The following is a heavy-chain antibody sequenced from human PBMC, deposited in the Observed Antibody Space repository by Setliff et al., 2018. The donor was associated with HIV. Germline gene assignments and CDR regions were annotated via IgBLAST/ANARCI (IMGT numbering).Heavy chain of an antibody. Sequence: SETLSLTCTVSGGSISSGGYYWSWIRQHPGKGLEWIGYIYYSGSTYYNPSLKSRLTISVDTSKNQFSLKLSSVTAADTAVYYCARLRYSVFDYWGHGTLVTVSS. J-gene: IGHJ4*01. D-gene: IGHD3-9*01. CDR1: GGSISSGGYY. V-gene: IGHV4-31*03. CDR2: IYYSGST. CDR3: ARLRYSVFDY.